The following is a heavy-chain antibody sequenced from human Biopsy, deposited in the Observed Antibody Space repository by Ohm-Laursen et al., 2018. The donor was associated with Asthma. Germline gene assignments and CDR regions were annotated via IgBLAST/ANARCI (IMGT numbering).Heavy chain of an antibody. Sequence: SVKVSCKISGYSLTDLSMHWVRQAPGQGLEWMGGHDHEEGGTVNARRFQGRVTMAEDTSTDTAYMELSSLSSDDTAAYYCASDFPKDYVRYNFQFWGQGTLVTVSS. CDR1: GYSLTDLS. V-gene: IGHV1-24*01. D-gene: IGHD4-17*01. CDR2: HDHEEGGT. CDR3: ASDFPKDYVRYNFQF. J-gene: IGHJ4*02.